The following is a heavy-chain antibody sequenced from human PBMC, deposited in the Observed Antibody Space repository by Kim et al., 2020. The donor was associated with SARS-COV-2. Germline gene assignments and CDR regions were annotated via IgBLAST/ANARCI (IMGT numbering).Heavy chain of an antibody. J-gene: IGHJ4*02. D-gene: IGHD2-2*01. CDR2: ST. CDR3: ARESSRRADY. Sequence: STCAADSGLGRFTISRDNSKNTLFLQLNSLRAGDSALYYCARESSRRADYWGQGTLVTVSS. V-gene: IGHV3-23*01.